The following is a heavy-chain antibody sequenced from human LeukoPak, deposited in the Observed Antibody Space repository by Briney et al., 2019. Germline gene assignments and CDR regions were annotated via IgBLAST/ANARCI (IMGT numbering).Heavy chain of an antibody. CDR2: IIPIFDTA. V-gene: IGHV1-69*13. J-gene: IGHJ5*02. Sequence: SVKVSCKASGGTFSSYAISWVRQAPGQGLEWMGGIIPIFDTANYAQKFQGRVTITADESTSTAYMELSSLRSEDTAVYYCARATTPSLVGGPYYDFWSGYYSNWFDPWGQGTLVTVSS. CDR3: ARATTPSLVGGPYYDFWSGYYSNWFDP. D-gene: IGHD3-3*01. CDR1: GGTFSSYA.